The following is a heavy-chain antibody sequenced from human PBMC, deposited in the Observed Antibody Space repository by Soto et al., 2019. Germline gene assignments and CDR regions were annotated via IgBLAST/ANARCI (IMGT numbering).Heavy chain of an antibody. V-gene: IGHV4-31*03. D-gene: IGHD3-10*01. J-gene: IGHJ6*02. CDR2: IYYSGST. CDR1: GGSISSGGYY. CDR3: ARDVTMVRGVSVTNYYGMDV. Sequence: TLSLTCTVSGGSISSGGYYWSLIRQHPGKGLEWIGYIYYSGSTYYNPSLKSRVTISVDTSKNQFSLKLSSVTAADTAVYYCARDVTMVRGVSVTNYYGMDVWGQGTTVTVSS.